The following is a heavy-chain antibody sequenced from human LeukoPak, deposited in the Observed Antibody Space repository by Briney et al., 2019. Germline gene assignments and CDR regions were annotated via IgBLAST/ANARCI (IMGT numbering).Heavy chain of an antibody. V-gene: IGHV3-7*03. J-gene: IGHJ1*01. D-gene: IGHD3-10*01. CDR2: ISQDGNEK. Sequence: PGGSLRLSCAVSGFTFSDYWMSWVRQGPGKGLEWVANISQDGNEKNYVDSVKRRFTISRDNAKNSLFLQMDSLRAEDTAVYYCASERHYGIREYWGEGTLVTVSS. CDR1: GFTFSDYW. CDR3: ASERHYGIREY.